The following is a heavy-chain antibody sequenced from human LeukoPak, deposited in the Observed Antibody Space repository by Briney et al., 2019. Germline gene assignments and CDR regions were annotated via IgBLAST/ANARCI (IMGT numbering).Heavy chain of an antibody. J-gene: IGHJ4*02. V-gene: IGHV3-74*01. CDR2: INSDGSST. D-gene: IGHD2-2*01. CDR1: GFTFSTYW. CDR3: ATDVPAVTIFDY. Sequence: PGGSLRLSCAASGFTFSTYWMHWVRQAPGTGLVWVSLINSDGSSTNYADSVKGRFTISRDNAKNTLYLQMNSLRAEDTAVYYCATDVPAVTIFDYWGQGTLVTVSS.